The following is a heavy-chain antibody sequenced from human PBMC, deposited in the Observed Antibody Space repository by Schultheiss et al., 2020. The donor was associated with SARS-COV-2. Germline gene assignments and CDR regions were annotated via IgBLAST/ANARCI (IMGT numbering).Heavy chain of an antibody. D-gene: IGHD3-22*01. CDR3: AKDLWTYYYDSSGYFLSGFDY. CDR1: GFTFSSYA. J-gene: IGHJ4*02. CDR2: ISGSGGST. Sequence: GESLKISCAASGFTFSSYAMSWVRQAPGKGLEWVSAISGSGGSTYYADSVKGRFTISRDNSKNTLYLQMNSLRAEDTAVYYCAKDLWTYYYDSSGYFLSGFDYWGQGTLVTVAS. V-gene: IGHV3-23*01.